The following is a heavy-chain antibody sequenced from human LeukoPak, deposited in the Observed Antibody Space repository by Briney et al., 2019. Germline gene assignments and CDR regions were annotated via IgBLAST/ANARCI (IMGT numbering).Heavy chain of an antibody. V-gene: IGHV3-11*06. Sequence: GGSLRLSCAASGFTFSDYYMSWIRQAPGKGLEWVSYISSSSSYTNYADSAKGRFTISRDNAKNSLYLQMNSLRAEDTAVYYCARDDYCDNPLDYWGQGTLVTVSS. CDR3: ARDDYCDNPLDY. CDR2: ISSSSSYT. J-gene: IGHJ4*02. CDR1: GFTFSDYY. D-gene: IGHD4-17*01.